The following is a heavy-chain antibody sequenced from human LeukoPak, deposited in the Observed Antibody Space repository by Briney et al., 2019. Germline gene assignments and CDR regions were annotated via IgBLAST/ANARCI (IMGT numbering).Heavy chain of an antibody. CDR3: ARMLTTPDY. Sequence: SETLSLTCTVSGDSIKSNYYWGWIRQPPGRGLEWIGSMYYTGKTYSNPSLKTRVTISVDTSKNQVSLRLRSVTAADTAVYFCARMLTTPDYWGQGILVTVSS. J-gene: IGHJ4*02. V-gene: IGHV4-39*07. CDR1: GDSIKSNYY. D-gene: IGHD4-17*01. CDR2: MYYTGKT.